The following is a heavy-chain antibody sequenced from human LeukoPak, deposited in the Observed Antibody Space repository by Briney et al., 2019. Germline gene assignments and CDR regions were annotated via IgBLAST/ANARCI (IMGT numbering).Heavy chain of an antibody. Sequence: SSETLSLTCTVSGGSISSGDYYWSWIRQPPGKGLEWIGYIYYSGSTYYNPSLKSRVTISVDTSKNQFSLKLSSVTAADTAVYYCARDGQYQLLMNWFDPWGQGTLVTVSS. CDR3: ARDGQYQLLMNWFDP. CDR1: GGSISSGDYY. CDR2: IYYSGST. V-gene: IGHV4-30-4*01. J-gene: IGHJ5*02. D-gene: IGHD2-2*01.